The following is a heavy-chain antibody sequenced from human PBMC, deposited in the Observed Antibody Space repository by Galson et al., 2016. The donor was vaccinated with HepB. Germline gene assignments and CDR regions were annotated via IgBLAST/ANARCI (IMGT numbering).Heavy chain of an antibody. V-gene: IGHV3-30*15. J-gene: IGHJ6*02. CDR2: ISYDGSNK. D-gene: IGHD4-17*01. Sequence: SLRLSCAVSGFTFSSYVMHWVRQTPDKGLYWVAVISYDGSNKYYADSVKGRFTISRDNSKNTLYLQMGSLRSEDTAVYYCARAYGDDGYGMDVWGQGTTVTVSS. CDR1: GFTFSSYV. CDR3: ARAYGDDGYGMDV.